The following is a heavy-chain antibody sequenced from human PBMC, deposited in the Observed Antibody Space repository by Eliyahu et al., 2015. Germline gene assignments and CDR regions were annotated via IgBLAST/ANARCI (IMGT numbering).Heavy chain of an antibody. CDR2: MYHTGXT. J-gene: IGHJ4*02. D-gene: IGHD3-10*01. Sequence: QVQLQESGPGLVKPSEXLSLXXAVXGGXXRGYNWWSWVRQSPGKGLEWIGXMYHTGXTNYNPSLKSRVSILMDESKNQFSLRLYSVTAADTAVYYCASVLRGSYLIWSFNNWGQGTLVTVSS. CDR3: ASVLRGSYLIWSFNN. CDR1: GGXXRGYNW. V-gene: IGHV4-4*02.